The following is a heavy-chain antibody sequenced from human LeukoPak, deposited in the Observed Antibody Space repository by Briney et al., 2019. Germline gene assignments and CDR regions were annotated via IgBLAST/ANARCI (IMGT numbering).Heavy chain of an antibody. D-gene: IGHD3-22*01. CDR1: GCTLTNYG. Sequence: ASVKVSCTASGCTLTNYGISWVRQAPGQGLEWMAWIDPTNGNTNYAQDFRGRVTLTTDTSTRTAFMDLRSLRSDDTAVYYCYYYDSSGSFDSWGQGTLVTVSS. V-gene: IGHV1-18*01. CDR2: IDPTNGNT. CDR3: YYYDSSGSFDS. J-gene: IGHJ4*02.